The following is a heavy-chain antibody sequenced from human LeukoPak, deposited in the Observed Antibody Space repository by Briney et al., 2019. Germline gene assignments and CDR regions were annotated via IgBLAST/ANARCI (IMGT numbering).Heavy chain of an antibody. Sequence: SETLSLTCTVSGGSISSGDYYWSWIRQPPGKGLEWIGYIYYSGSTYYNPSLKSRVTISVDTSKNQFSLKLSSVTVADTAVYYCARVKVQQLAPYFDYWGQGTLVTVSS. D-gene: IGHD6-13*01. CDR2: IYYSGST. J-gene: IGHJ4*02. V-gene: IGHV4-30-4*01. CDR3: ARVKVQQLAPYFDY. CDR1: GGSISSGDYY.